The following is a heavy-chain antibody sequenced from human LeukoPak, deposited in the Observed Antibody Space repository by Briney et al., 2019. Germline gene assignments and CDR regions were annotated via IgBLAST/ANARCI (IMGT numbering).Heavy chain of an antibody. CDR3: ARGATFRGTYYMDV. V-gene: IGHV4-59*11. CDR2: NDYSGST. D-gene: IGHD3-10*01. Sequence: PSETLSLTCTVSGGPISTHYWSWSRQPPGKGLEWIGYNDYSGSTNYNPSLKSRVTISVDTSKNQFSLKLNSVTAADTAVYYCARGATFRGTYYMDVWGKGTTVTVSS. J-gene: IGHJ6*03. CDR1: GGPISTHY.